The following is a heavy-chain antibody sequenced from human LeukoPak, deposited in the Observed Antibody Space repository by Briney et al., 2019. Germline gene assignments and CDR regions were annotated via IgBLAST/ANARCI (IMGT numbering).Heavy chain of an antibody. J-gene: IGHJ4*02. V-gene: IGHV3-21*01. CDR3: ARDYYDTYTLGY. CDR1: GFTFSSYS. CDR2: ISSSSSYI. Sequence: PGGSLRLSCAASGFTFSSYSMNWVRQAPGKGLEWVSSISSSSSYIYYADSVRGRFTISRDNAKNSLYLQMSSLRAEDTAVYYCARDYYDTYTLGYWGQGTLVTVSS. D-gene: IGHD3-22*01.